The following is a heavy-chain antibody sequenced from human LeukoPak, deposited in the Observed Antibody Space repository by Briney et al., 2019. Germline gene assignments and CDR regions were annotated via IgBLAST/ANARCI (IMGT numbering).Heavy chain of an antibody. V-gene: IGHV4-4*07. CDR2: IYTSGST. J-gene: IGHJ3*02. CDR3: ARDRSLAFDI. Sequence: KXLEWIGRIYTSGSTNYNPSLKSRVTMSVDTSKNQFSLKLSSVTAADTAVYYCARDRSLAFDIWGQGTMVTVSS.